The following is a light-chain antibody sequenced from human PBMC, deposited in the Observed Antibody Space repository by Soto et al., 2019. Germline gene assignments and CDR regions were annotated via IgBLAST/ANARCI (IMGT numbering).Light chain of an antibody. Sequence: DIQMTQSPSSLSASAGDRVTITCRASHPININLVWFQQKPGKAPKSLIYAATNLQSGVPSRFSGSGGGTDFSLTISSLQPEDVATYYCQHYQRYPPSFGGGTKLEIK. CDR2: AAT. J-gene: IGKJ4*01. V-gene: IGKV1-16*01. CDR1: HPININ. CDR3: QHYQRYPPS.